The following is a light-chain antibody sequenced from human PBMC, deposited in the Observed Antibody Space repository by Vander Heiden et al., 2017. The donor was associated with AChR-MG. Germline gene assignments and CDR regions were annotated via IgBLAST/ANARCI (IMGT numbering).Light chain of an antibody. CDR1: SGINVGTYR. CDR3: MIWHSSAYV. V-gene: IGLV5-45*03. Sequence: QAVLTQPSSLSASPGASASLTCTLRSGINVGTYRIYWYQQKPGSPPQYLLRYKSDSDKQQGSGVPSRFSGSKDASANAGILLISGLQSEDEADYYCMIWHSSAYVFGTGTKVTVI. CDR2: YKSDSDK. J-gene: IGLJ1*01.